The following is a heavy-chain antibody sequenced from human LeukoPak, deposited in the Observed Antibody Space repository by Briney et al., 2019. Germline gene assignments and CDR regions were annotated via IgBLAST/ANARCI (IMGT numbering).Heavy chain of an antibody. Sequence: PSETLSLTCTVPGGSISSYYWSWIRQPPGKGLEWIGYIYYSGSTNYNPSLKSRVTISVDTSKNQFSLKLSSVTAADTAVYYCARWYSSSWYGEYFDYWGQGTLVTVSS. CDR2: IYYSGST. CDR3: ARWYSSSWYGEYFDY. V-gene: IGHV4-59*01. J-gene: IGHJ4*02. D-gene: IGHD6-13*01. CDR1: GGSISSYY.